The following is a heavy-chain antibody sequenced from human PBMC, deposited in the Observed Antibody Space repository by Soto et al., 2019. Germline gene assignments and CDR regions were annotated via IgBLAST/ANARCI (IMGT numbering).Heavy chain of an antibody. CDR2: IIPIFGTA. V-gene: IGHV1-69*13. CDR1: GCTFSSYA. D-gene: IGHD1-26*01. CDR3: ATSGWELLNY. J-gene: IGHJ4*02. Sequence: SVKVSCKASGCTFSSYAISWVRQAPGQGLEWMGGIIPIFGTANYAQKFQGRVTITADESTSTAYMELSSLRSEDTAVYYCATSGWELLNYWGQGTLVTVSS.